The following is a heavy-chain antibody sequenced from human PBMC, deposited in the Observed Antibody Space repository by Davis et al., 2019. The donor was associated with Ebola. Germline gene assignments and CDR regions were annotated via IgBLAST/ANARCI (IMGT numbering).Heavy chain of an antibody. D-gene: IGHD3-3*01. J-gene: IGHJ4*02. CDR1: GFTFSSYE. Sequence: PGGSLRLSCAASGFTFSSYEMNWVRQAPGKGLEWVSSISSSSSYIYYADSMKGRFTISRDNAKNSLYLQMNSLRAEDTAVYYCASSWSGYLYYFDYWGQGTLVTVSS. CDR2: ISSSSSYI. V-gene: IGHV3-21*01. CDR3: ASSWSGYLYYFDY.